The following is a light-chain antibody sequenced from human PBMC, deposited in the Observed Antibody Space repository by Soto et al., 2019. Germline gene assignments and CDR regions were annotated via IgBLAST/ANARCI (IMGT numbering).Light chain of an antibody. CDR2: GTS. J-gene: IGKJ1*01. Sequence: EIVMTQYPATLSFSPGERATLSCSASQSVSSSYLAWYQQKPGQAPRLLIYGTSSRATGIPDRFSGSGSGTDFTLTISRLEPEDFAVYYCQQYGSSPRTFGQGTKVDIK. CDR1: QSVSSSY. V-gene: IGKV3-20*01. CDR3: QQYGSSPRT.